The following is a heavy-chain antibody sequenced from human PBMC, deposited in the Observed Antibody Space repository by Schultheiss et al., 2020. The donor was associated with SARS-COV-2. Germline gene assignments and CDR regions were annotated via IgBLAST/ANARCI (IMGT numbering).Heavy chain of an antibody. D-gene: IGHD1-26*01. J-gene: IGHJ4*02. CDR1: GGSFSGYY. CDR2: INHSGRT. CDR3: ARATGANSYYPFDY. Sequence: SETLSLTCAVYGGSFSGYYWSWIRQPPGKGLEWIGEINHSGRTNYNPSLKSRVTISVDTSKNQFSLKLSSVTAADTAVYYCARATGANSYYPFDYWGQGTLVTVSS. V-gene: IGHV4-34*01.